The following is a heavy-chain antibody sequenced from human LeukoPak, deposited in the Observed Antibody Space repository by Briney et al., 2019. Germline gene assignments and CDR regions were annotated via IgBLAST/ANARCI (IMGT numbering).Heavy chain of an antibody. CDR1: GFTFSSYA. CDR3: ATALPITYYDILTPDY. V-gene: IGHV3-23*01. CDR2: ISGSGGST. J-gene: IGHJ4*02. D-gene: IGHD3-9*01. Sequence: PGGSLRLSCAASGFTFSSYAMSWVRQAPGKGLEWVSAISGSGGSTYYADSVKGLFTISRDNSKNTLYLQMNSLRAEDAAVYYCATALPITYYDILTPDYWGQGTLVTVSS.